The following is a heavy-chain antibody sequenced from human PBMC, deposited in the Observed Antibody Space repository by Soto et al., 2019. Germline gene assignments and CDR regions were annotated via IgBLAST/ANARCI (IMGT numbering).Heavy chain of an antibody. CDR2: INRKIDGETT. J-gene: IGHJ4*02. D-gene: IGHD3-3*01. Sequence: GGALVLSCVFFGYTFSDAWMSWVRQAPGKGLDWVARINRKIDGETTDYAAPVEGRFTIARDDSKNTLYLQMSSLKIEDTAVYFCTADHWSWGQGTMVTVSS. CDR3: TADHWS. V-gene: IGHV3-15*01. CDR1: GYTFSDAW.